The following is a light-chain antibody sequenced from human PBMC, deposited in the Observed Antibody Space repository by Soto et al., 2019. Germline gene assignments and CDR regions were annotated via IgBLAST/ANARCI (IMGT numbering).Light chain of an antibody. Sequence: DIQMTQSPSTLSASVGDRVTITCRASQSISSWLAWYQQKPGKAPKLLIYKASSLESGVPSRFSGSGSGTEFTLTISSLHPDDFATYYCQQYNSYSYTFGQGTKGDIK. CDR2: KAS. CDR3: QQYNSYSYT. CDR1: QSISSW. V-gene: IGKV1-5*03. J-gene: IGKJ2*01.